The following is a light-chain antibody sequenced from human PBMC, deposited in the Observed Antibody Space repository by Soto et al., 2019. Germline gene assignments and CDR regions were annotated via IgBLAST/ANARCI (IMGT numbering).Light chain of an antibody. V-gene: IGLV2-14*03. CDR2: DVS. Sequence: QSALTQPASVSGSPGQSITISCTGTSSDVGGYNYVSWYQHHPGKAPKLMIYDVSNRPSGVSNRFSGSKSGNTASLTISGLQAEDEADYYCNSYTSTSTSSVFGTGNKVTVL. CDR3: NSYTSTSTSSV. J-gene: IGLJ1*01. CDR1: SSDVGGYNY.